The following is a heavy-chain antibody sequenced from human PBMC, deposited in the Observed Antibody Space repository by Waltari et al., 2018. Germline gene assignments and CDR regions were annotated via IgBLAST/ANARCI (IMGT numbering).Heavy chain of an antibody. D-gene: IGHD1-26*01. Sequence: QVQLVESGGGVVQPGRSLRLSCAASGFTFSSYDMHWVRQAPGKGLEWVAVIWYDGSKKYYTDSVKGRFTISRDNSKNTLYLQMNSLRAEDTAVYYCAKVAGGWELHDAFDIWGQGTMVTVSS. J-gene: IGHJ3*02. CDR3: AKVAGGWELHDAFDI. V-gene: IGHV3-33*06. CDR1: GFTFSSYD. CDR2: IWYDGSKK.